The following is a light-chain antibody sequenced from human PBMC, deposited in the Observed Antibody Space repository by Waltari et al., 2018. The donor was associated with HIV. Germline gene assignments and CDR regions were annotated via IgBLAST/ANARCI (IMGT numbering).Light chain of an antibody. Sequence: EVVLTQSPDTLSLSPGEGAVLSCRASQSVNSNSLAWYQQKPGQAPMPLIFSASSRATGIPDRFSGSGSGTDFTLAISGLKPEDFATYYCQQYGSSPQTFGQGTKLEIK. CDR2: SAS. V-gene: IGKV3-20*01. CDR1: QSVNSNS. CDR3: QQYGSSPQT. J-gene: IGKJ2*01.